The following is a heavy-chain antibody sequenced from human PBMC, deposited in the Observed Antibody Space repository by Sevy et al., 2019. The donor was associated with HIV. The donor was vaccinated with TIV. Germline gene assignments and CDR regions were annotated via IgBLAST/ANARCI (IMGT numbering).Heavy chain of an antibody. CDR1: GGSITSLY. V-gene: IGHV4-59*08. CDR3: AGENAWGRGYS. D-gene: IGHD1-26*01. J-gene: IGHJ4*02. Sequence: TLSLTCTVSGGSITSLYWNWIRQPRGKGLAWIANIYYNAHINYNPCLKSRVTLSLDTSKNQLSLRLSSVTAADTAMDYCAGENAWGRGYSWGQGTLVTVSS. CDR2: IYYNAHI.